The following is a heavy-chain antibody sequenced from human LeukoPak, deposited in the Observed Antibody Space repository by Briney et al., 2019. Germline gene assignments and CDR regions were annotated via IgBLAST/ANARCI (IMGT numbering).Heavy chain of an antibody. CDR1: GGSISSGSYY. V-gene: IGHV4-61*01. J-gene: IGHJ4*01. CDR2: IFYTGST. D-gene: IGHD5-18*01. Sequence: SETLSLTCTVSGGSISSGSYYWSWIRQPPGKGLEWIGYIFYTGSTKYNSSLESRVTISVDTSKNMFSLKVTSVTAADTAVYYCARAGPGYSYGYTPFSFDSWGQGTLVTVSS. CDR3: ARAGPGYSYGYTPFSFDS.